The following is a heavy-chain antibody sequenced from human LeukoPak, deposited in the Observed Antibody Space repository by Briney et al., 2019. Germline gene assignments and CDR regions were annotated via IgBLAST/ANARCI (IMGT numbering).Heavy chain of an antibody. D-gene: IGHD1-20*01. CDR1: GYTFTSYF. Sequence: ASVKVSCKASGYTFTSYFMHWVRQAPGQGLEWMGIINPSGGSTSYAQKFQGRVTMTRDTSTSTVYMELSSLRSEDTAVYYCARYNYGGDAFDIWGQGTMVTVSS. CDR3: ARYNYGGDAFDI. CDR2: INPSGGST. J-gene: IGHJ3*02. V-gene: IGHV1-46*01.